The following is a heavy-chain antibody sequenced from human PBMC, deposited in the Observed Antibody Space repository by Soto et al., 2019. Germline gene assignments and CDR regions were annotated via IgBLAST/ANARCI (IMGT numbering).Heavy chain of an antibody. CDR3: AHCYPFYDYVWGTYRKETYFDY. Sequence: SGPTLVNPTQTLTLTCTFSGFSLSTSGVGVGWIRQPPGKALEWLVLIYWDEDRRYSPSLKTRLTISKDTSNNQVVLTLTDMDPADTATYFCAHCYPFYDYVWGTYRKETYFDYWGQGTLVTVSS. V-gene: IGHV2-5*02. D-gene: IGHD3-16*02. J-gene: IGHJ4*02. CDR1: GFSLSTSGVG. CDR2: IYWDEDR.